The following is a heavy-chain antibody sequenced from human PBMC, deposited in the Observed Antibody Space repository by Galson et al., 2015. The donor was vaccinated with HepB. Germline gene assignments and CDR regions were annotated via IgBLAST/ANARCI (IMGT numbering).Heavy chain of an antibody. CDR2: IKQDGSEQ. V-gene: IGHV3-7*03. Sequence: SLRLSCAVSGFSFSNYWMTWVRQAPGKGLEWVANIKQDGSEQYYVGSVKGRFTISRDNAKNSLYLQMNSLRAEDTAVYYCAGDRLHGGAPTLDYWGQGTKVTVSS. J-gene: IGHJ3*01. CDR3: AGDRLHGGAPTLDY. CDR1: GFSFSNYW. D-gene: IGHD2-21*01.